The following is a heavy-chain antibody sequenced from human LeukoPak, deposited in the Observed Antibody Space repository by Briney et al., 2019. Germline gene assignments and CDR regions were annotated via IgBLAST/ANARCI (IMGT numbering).Heavy chain of an antibody. J-gene: IGHJ4*02. CDR3: ARGVIPSRIQLWSTIDY. D-gene: IGHD5-18*01. Sequence: ASVKVSCKASGGTFSSYAISWVRQAPGQGLEWMGWINPNSGGTNYAQKFQGWVTMTRDTSISTAYMELSRLRSDDTAVYYCARGVIPSRIQLWSTIDYWGQGTLATVSS. CDR1: GGTFSSYA. CDR2: INPNSGGT. V-gene: IGHV1-2*04.